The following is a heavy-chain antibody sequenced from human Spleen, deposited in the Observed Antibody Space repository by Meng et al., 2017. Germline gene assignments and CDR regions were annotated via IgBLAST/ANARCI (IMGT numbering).Heavy chain of an antibody. J-gene: IGHJ2*01. CDR1: GYNFPDYY. D-gene: IGHD3-22*01. V-gene: IGHV1-2*06. CDR3: ARRYYYDSSGNTEWGWYFDL. CDR2: INPKSGDT. Sequence: ASVKVSCKPSGYNFPDYYIHWVRRAPGQGLEWMGRINPKSGDTHYAQKFQARVTMTGDTSISTAYMELSGLRSDDTAVYYCARRYYYDSSGNTEWGWYFDLWGRGTLVTVSS.